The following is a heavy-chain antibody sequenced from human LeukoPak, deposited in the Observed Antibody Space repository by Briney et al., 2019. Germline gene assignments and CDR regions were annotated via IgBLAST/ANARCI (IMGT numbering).Heavy chain of an antibody. CDR2: INSDGSTT. CDR3: ARGGGAWYFDL. Sequence: PGGSLRLSCAASGFTFSSYWMHWVRQAPRKGLVWVSRINSDGSTTSYADSVKGRFTISRDNAKNTLYLQMNSLRAEDTAVYYCARGGGAWYFDLWGRGTLVTVSS. J-gene: IGHJ2*01. D-gene: IGHD3-16*01. V-gene: IGHV3-74*01. CDR1: GFTFSSYW.